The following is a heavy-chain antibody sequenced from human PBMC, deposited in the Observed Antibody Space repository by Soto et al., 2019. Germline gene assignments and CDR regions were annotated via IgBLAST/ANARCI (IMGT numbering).Heavy chain of an antibody. J-gene: IGHJ4*02. CDR3: ARDSLTAPGTFDY. CDR1: GFTFSSDW. V-gene: IGHV3-7*01. Sequence: GGSLRLSCAASGFTFSSDWMSWVRQAPGKGLEWVANIKQDGSEKYYVDSVKGRFTISRDNAKNSLYLQMNSLRAEDTAVYYCARDSLTAPGTFDYWGQGTLVTVSS. D-gene: IGHD6-13*01. CDR2: IKQDGSEK.